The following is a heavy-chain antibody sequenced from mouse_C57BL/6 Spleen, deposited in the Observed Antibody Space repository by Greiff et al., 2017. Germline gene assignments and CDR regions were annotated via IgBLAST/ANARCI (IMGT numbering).Heavy chain of an antibody. J-gene: IGHJ4*01. CDR2: IYPGSGST. V-gene: IGHV1-55*01. CDR1: GYTFTSYW. D-gene: IGHD2-3*01. Sequence: QQPGAELVKPGASVKMSCKASGYTFTSYWITWVKQRPGQGLEWIGDIYPGSGSTNYNEKFKSKATLTVDTSSSTAYMQLSSLTSEDSAVYYCARSRDGSIYYYAMDYWGQGTSVTVSS. CDR3: ARSRDGSIYYYAMDY.